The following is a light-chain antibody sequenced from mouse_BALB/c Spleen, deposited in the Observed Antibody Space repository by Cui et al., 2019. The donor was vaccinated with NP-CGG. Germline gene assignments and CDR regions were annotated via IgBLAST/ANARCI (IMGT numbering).Light chain of an antibody. J-gene: IGLJ1*01. V-gene: IGLV1*01. CDR3: ALWYSNHWV. CDR1: TGAVTTSHS. Sequence: QAVVTQESAPTTSPGATVTLTCRSSTGAVTTSHSAKWVQEKPDHLFTGLIGGTNNRAPGVPARFSGSLIGDKAALTITGAQTEDEAIYFCALWYSNHWVFGGGTKLTVL. CDR2: GTN.